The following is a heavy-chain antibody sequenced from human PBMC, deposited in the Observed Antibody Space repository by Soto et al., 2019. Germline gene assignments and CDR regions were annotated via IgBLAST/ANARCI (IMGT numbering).Heavy chain of an antibody. CDR2: IYYSGST. CDR3: ARGLRRGPYSIGPHWYYYMDV. CDR1: GGSISSYY. Sequence: SETLSLTCTVSGGSISSYYWSWIRQPPGRGLEWIGYIYYSGSTNYNPSLKSRVTISVDTSKNQFSLKLSSVTAADTAVYYCARGLRRGPYSIGPHWYYYMDVWGKGTTVTVS. V-gene: IGHV4-59*01. J-gene: IGHJ6*03. D-gene: IGHD3-10*01.